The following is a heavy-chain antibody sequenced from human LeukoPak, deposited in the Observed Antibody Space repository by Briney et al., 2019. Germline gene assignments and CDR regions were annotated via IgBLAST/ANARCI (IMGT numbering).Heavy chain of an antibody. CDR2: IKQDGSGK. CDR1: GFTFSSYW. Sequence: GGSLRLSCAASGFTFSSYWMSWVRQAPGKGLEWVANIKQDGSGKYYVDSVKGRFTISRDNAKNSLYLQMNSLRAEDTAVYYCVRDDYDFWSGYQRYFEFWGQGTLVTVSS. D-gene: IGHD3-3*01. CDR3: VRDDYDFWSGYQRYFEF. V-gene: IGHV3-7*01. J-gene: IGHJ4*02.